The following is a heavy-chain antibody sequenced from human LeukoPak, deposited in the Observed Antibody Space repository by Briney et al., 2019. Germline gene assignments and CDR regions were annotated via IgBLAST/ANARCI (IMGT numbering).Heavy chain of an antibody. D-gene: IGHD1-1*01. CDR2: ISSSGSTI. CDR1: GFTFSSYE. Sequence: PGGSLRLSCAASGFTFSSYEMNWVRQAPGKGLEWVSYISSSGSTIYYADSVKGRFTISRDNAKNSLYLQMNSLRAEETAVYYCARDLNWNPLDYWGQGTLVTVSS. V-gene: IGHV3-48*03. CDR3: ARDLNWNPLDY. J-gene: IGHJ4*02.